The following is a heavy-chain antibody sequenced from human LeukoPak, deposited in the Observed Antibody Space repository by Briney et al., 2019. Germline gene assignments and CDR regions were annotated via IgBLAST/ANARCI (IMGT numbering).Heavy chain of an antibody. CDR3: AKDLYRSPQIDN. J-gene: IGHJ4*02. D-gene: IGHD4-11*01. CDR1: GFTFSTYG. Sequence: PGGSLRLSCAASGFTFSTYGMHWVCQAPGKGLEWVAVISYDGTNKYYADSVKGRITISRDNSKNTLDLQMDSLRAEDTAVYYCAKDLYRSPQIDNWGQGTLVTVSS. CDR2: ISYDGTNK. V-gene: IGHV3-30*18.